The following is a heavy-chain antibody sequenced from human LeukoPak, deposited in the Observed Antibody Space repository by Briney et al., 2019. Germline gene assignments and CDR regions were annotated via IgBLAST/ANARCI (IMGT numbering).Heavy chain of an antibody. CDR1: GGSISSYY. CDR2: IYYSGST. J-gene: IGHJ3*02. V-gene: IGHV4-59*01. D-gene: IGHD6-13*01. Sequence: PSETLSLTCTVSGGSISSYYWSWIRQPPGKGLEWIGYIYYSGSTNYNPSLKSRVTISVDASKNQFSLKLSSVTAADAAVYYCARVRQQLVIGAFDIWGQGTMVTVSS. CDR3: ARVRQQLVIGAFDI.